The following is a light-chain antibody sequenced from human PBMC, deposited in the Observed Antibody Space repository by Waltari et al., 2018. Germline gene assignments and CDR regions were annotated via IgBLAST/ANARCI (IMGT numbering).Light chain of an antibody. J-gene: IGLJ2*01. CDR3: HSRDASGVAGS. V-gene: IGLV3-19*01. Sequence: SSELTQDPAVPVAMGQTVRITCQGDSLRSYYASWYQQGPGQAPILVIYEKNNRPSGVPDRFSGSSSHNTGSLTITGAQAEDEASYYCHSRDASGVAGSFGGGTKLTVL. CDR2: EKN. CDR1: SLRSYY.